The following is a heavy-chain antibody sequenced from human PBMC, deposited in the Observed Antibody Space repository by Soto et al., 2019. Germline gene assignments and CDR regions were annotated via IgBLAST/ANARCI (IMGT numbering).Heavy chain of an antibody. CDR3: AKENGYSSSWFEFDY. CDR1: GFTSSSYA. CDR2: ISGSGGST. D-gene: IGHD6-13*01. Sequence: LRLSCAASGFTSSSYAMSWVRQAPGKGLEWVSAISGSGGSTYYADSVKGRFTISRDNSKNTLYLQMNSLRAEDTAVYYCAKENGYSSSWFEFDYWGQGTLVTVSS. J-gene: IGHJ4*02. V-gene: IGHV3-23*01.